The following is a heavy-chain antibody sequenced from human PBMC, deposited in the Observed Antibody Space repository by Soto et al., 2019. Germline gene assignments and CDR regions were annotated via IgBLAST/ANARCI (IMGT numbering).Heavy chain of an antibody. CDR1: GFTFSMYS. CDR2: IPQDGVDG. CDR3: AKGFYSASDGMDV. D-gene: IGHD3-3*01. J-gene: IGHJ6*02. V-gene: IGHV3-7*03. Sequence: PGGSLRLSCEVSGFTFSMYSMSWVRQSPGKGLERVAKIPQDGVDGHYADSVKGRFTISRDNGKNSLYLQLNNLRAEDTAVYYCAKGFYSASDGMDVWGLGTTVTVSS.